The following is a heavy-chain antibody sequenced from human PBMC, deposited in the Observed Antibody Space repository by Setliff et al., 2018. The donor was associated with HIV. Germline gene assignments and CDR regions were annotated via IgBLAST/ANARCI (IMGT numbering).Heavy chain of an antibody. CDR2: INHHKHT. Sequence: SETLSLTCVVYGGSFGGYYWSWIRQPPGKGLEWIGEINHHKHTNYNPSLKGRVTISVDTSKNQFSLKLSSVTATDTAVYYCARMLWRWGNYFDYWGQGTLVTVSS. D-gene: IGHD3-16*01. CDR3: ARMLWRWGNYFDY. CDR1: GGSFGGYY. V-gene: IGHV4-34*01. J-gene: IGHJ4*02.